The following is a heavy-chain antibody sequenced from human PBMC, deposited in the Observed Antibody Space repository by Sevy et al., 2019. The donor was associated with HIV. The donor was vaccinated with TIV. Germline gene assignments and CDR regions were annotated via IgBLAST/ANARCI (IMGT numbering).Heavy chain of an antibody. V-gene: IGHV3-48*04. CDR2: ISGTGNTI. D-gene: IGHD3-22*01. Sequence: GGSLRLSCTASGFTFSPYSMNWIRQAPGKGLEWLSYISGTGNTIYYAGSVKGRFTISRDNAKNSLYLQMNSLRAEATAVYYCARVPLYSDSHINDYWGQGTLVTVSS. CDR1: GFTFSPYS. CDR3: ARVPLYSDSHINDY. J-gene: IGHJ4*02.